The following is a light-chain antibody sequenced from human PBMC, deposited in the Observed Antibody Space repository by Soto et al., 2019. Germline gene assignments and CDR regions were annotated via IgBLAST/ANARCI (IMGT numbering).Light chain of an antibody. CDR3: QQYNKWPLT. CDR1: QSVSSN. V-gene: IGKV3-15*01. CDR2: DAS. Sequence: ELVMTQSPATLSVSPGERATLSCRASQSVSSNLAWYQQKPGQAPRLLIYDASSRATGISARFSGSGSGTEFTLTISSLQSEDFAIYYRQQYNKWPLTFGQGTRLEIK. J-gene: IGKJ5*01.